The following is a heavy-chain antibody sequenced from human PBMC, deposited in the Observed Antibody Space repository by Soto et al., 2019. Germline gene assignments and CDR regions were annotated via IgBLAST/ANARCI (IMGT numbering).Heavy chain of an antibody. D-gene: IGHD3-9*01. V-gene: IGHV1-69*06. CDR3: ARYPNSLKNWCDP. CDR2: ITPIFDTT. Sequence: QIHLVQSGAEVKKPGSSVKISCKASGGTFSNYAISWVRQAPGQGLEWMGGITPIFDTTNYAQKFQGRLTITSDTSTSTADMELSGLRSDDTAIYFCARYPNSLKNWCDPWGQGPLVTFSS. CDR1: GGTFSNYA. J-gene: IGHJ5*02.